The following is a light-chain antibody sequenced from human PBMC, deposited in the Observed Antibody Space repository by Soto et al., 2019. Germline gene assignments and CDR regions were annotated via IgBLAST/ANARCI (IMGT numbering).Light chain of an antibody. CDR2: KAS. CDR3: QQYSTYSRA. Sequence: DILMTQSPSTLSASVGDRVTLTCRASQSISMSVAWYQQKPGKAPKLLIYKASSRESGVPSRFSGSISGTEFTLTSSRLQHDYFATYYCQQYSTYSRAFGQGTKVEIK. CDR1: QSISMS. V-gene: IGKV1-5*03. J-gene: IGKJ1*01.